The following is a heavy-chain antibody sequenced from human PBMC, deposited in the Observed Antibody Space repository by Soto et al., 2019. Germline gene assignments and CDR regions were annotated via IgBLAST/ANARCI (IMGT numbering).Heavy chain of an antibody. CDR3: ARTDGDLDV. CDR2: MNPKSGHT. Sequence: QVQLVQSGAEVKKPGASVKVSCKASGYTFSSYDINWVRQATGQGLEWMGWMNPKSGHTGSAQKXXGRVTMTRDTSISTAYMELSSLRSEDTAIYYCARTDGDLDVWGQXTTV. D-gene: IGHD4-17*01. V-gene: IGHV1-8*01. CDR1: GYTFSSYD. J-gene: IGHJ6*02.